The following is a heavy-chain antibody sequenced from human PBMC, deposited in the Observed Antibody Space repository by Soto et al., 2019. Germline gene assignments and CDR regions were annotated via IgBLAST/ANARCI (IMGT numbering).Heavy chain of an antibody. CDR2: IYYSGST. J-gene: IGHJ5*02. CDR3: ARVYIAPNWFDP. CDR1: GGSISSYY. Sequence: SETLSLTCTVSGGSISSYYWSWIRQPPGKGLEWIGYIYYSGSTNYNPSLKSRVTISVDTSKNQFSLKLSSVTAADTAVYYCARVYIAPNWFDPWGQGTLVTVSS. D-gene: IGHD5-12*01. V-gene: IGHV4-59*01.